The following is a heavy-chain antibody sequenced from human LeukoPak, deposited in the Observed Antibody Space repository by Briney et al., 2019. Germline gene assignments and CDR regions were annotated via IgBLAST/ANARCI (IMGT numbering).Heavy chain of an antibody. V-gene: IGHV1-18*01. CDR2: ISAYNGNT. J-gene: IGHJ5*02. CDR3: AREAEADEGEPAIKGLDP. Sequence: ASVKVSCKTSGYTFTSYGISWVRQAPGQGLEWMGWISAYNGNTNYAQKVQGRVTMTTDTSTSTAYMELRSLRSDDTAVYYCAREAEADEGEPAIKGLDPWGQGTLVTVSS. CDR1: GYTFTSYG. D-gene: IGHD2-21*02.